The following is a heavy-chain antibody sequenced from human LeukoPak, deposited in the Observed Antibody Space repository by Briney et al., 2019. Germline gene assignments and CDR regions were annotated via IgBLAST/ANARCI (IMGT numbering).Heavy chain of an antibody. CDR1: GGSISSYY. CDR2: IYYSGST. D-gene: IGHD5-12*01. CDR3: ALTSGYDSLGFDP. Sequence: SETLSLTCTVSGGSISSYYWSWLRQPPGKGLEWIGYIYYSGSTNYNPSLKSRVTISVDTSKNQFSLKLSSVTAADTAVYYCALTSGYDSLGFDPWGQGTLVTVSS. V-gene: IGHV4-59*01. J-gene: IGHJ5*02.